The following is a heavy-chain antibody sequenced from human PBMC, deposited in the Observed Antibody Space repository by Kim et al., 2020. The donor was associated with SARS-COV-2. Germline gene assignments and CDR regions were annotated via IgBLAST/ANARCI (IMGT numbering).Heavy chain of an antibody. D-gene: IGHD3-22*01. V-gene: IGHV3-30*04. Sequence: GGSLRLSCAASGFTFSSYAMRWVRQAPGKGLEWVAVISYDGSNKYYADSVKGRFTISRDNSKNTLYLQMNSLRAEDTAVYYCARAYPIPRITMIVVAKTTNYGMDVWGQGTTVTVSS. CDR1: GFTFSSYA. CDR3: ARAYPIPRITMIVVAKTTNYGMDV. J-gene: IGHJ6*02. CDR2: ISYDGSNK.